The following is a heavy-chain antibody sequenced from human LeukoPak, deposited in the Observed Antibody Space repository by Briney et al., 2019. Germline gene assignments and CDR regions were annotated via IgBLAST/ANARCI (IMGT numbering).Heavy chain of an antibody. J-gene: IGHJ4*02. CDR2: IYTSGST. D-gene: IGHD5-24*01. V-gene: IGHV4-4*08. CDR1: GGSISSYY. Sequence: SETLSLTCTVSGGSISSYYWSWIRQPPGKGLEWIGRIYTSGSTNYNPSLKSRVTISVDTSKNQFSLKLSSVTAADTAVYYCARVGRDGYTPYYFDYWGQGTLVTVSS. CDR3: ARVGRDGYTPYYFDY.